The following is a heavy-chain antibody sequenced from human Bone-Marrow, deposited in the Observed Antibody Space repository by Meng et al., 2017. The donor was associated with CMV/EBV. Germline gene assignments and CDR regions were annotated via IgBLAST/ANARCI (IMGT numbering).Heavy chain of an antibody. CDR2: IRSKANSYAT. D-gene: IGHD3-22*01. Sequence: GGSLRLSCAASGFTFSGSAMHWVRQASGKGLEWVGRIRSKANSYATAYAASVKGRFTISRDDSKNTAYLQMNSLRSEDTAVYYCARGGRYDSSGYYYGVFDYWGQGTLVPSPQ. V-gene: IGHV3-73*01. CDR1: GFTFSGSA. J-gene: IGHJ4*02. CDR3: ARGGRYDSSGYYYGVFDY.